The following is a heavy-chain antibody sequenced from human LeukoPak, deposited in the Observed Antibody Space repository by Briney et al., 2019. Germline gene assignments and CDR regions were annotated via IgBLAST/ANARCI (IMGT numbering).Heavy chain of an antibody. D-gene: IGHD6-13*01. CDR1: GFTFSSYR. CDR3: ARESPSSWYEDYYYGMDV. CDR2: IWYDGSNK. J-gene: IGHJ6*02. Sequence: GGSLRLSCPASGFTFSSYRMPSVRQATGKGLEWVAGIWYDGSNKYYADSLKRRYPIYRDNSKDTLYLQMNSLSAEDTAVYYCARESPSSWYEDYYYGMDVWGQGTRVTVSS. V-gene: IGHV3-33*01.